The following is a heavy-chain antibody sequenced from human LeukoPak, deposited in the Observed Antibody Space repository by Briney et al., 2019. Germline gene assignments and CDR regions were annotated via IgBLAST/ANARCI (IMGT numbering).Heavy chain of an antibody. J-gene: IGHJ3*02. CDR2: ITGSGGNT. Sequence: GGSLRLSCAASGLTFSTYGMNWVRQAPGKGLEWVSAITGSGGNTYYADSVKGRFTVSRDNSKNTSFLQMKSLRADDTAVYYCAKVRSPTVVTQLNAFDIWGQGTMVTVSS. V-gene: IGHV3-23*01. D-gene: IGHD4-23*01. CDR1: GLTFSTYG. CDR3: AKVRSPTVVTQLNAFDI.